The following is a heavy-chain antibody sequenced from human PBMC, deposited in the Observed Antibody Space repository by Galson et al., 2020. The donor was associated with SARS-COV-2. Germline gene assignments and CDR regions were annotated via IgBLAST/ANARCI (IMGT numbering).Heavy chain of an antibody. Sequence: GESLKISCAASGFTFSSYSMNWVRQAPGKGLEWVSSISSSSSYIYYADSVKGRFTISRDNAKNSLYLQMNSLRAEDTAVYYCVRERIMVRAAQAPFFDSWGQGTLVTASS. J-gene: IGHJ4*02. D-gene: IGHD3-10*01. V-gene: IGHV3-21*01. CDR3: VRERIMVRAAQAPFFDS. CDR1: GFTFSSYS. CDR2: ISSSSSYI.